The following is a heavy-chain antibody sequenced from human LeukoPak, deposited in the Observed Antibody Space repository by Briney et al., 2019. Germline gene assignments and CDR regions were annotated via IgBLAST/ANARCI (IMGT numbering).Heavy chain of an antibody. Sequence: ASVKVSCKVSGYSLSELSIQWVRQVPGERLEWMGGFDAEDGKTIYAQKFQGRVTMTEDTSIDTAYMDLSSLRSEDTAMYYCAAAPQTYYYDSGVYYSDYWGQGTLVTVSS. V-gene: IGHV1-24*01. CDR2: FDAEDGKT. J-gene: IGHJ4*02. CDR3: AAAPQTYYYDSGVYYSDY. CDR1: GYSLSELS. D-gene: IGHD3-22*01.